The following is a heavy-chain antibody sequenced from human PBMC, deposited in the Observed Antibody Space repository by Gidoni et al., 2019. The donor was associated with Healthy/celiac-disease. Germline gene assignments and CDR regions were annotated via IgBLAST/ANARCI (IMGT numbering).Heavy chain of an antibody. J-gene: IGHJ4*02. CDR3: AKGYYYDSSGYSFDY. D-gene: IGHD3-22*01. CDR2: ISYDGSNK. CDR1: GFTFSSYG. V-gene: IGHV3-30*18. Sequence: QVQLVESGGGVVQPGRSLRLSCSASGFTFSSYGMPWVRQAPGKGLEWVAVISYDGSNKYYADSVKGRFTISRDNSKNTLYLQMNSLRAEDTAVYYCAKGYYYDSSGYSFDYWGQGTLVTVSS.